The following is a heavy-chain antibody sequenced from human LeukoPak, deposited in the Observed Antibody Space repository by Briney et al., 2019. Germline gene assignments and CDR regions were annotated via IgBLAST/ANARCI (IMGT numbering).Heavy chain of an antibody. D-gene: IGHD1-26*01. V-gene: IGHV1-3*01. J-gene: IGHJ4*02. Sequence: ASVKVSCKASGYTFTSYAIHWVRQAPGQRLEWMGWISAGNGNTKYSQNFQGRVTFISNTSATSAFMELSSLRSEDAAVYYCARDSGSGSNDYWGQGTLVTVSS. CDR2: ISAGNGNT. CDR3: ARDSGSGSNDY. CDR1: GYTFTSYA.